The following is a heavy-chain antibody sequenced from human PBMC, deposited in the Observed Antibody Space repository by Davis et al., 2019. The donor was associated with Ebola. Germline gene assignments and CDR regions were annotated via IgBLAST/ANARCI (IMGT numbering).Heavy chain of an antibody. CDR2: IIPILGIA. Sequence: SVKVSCKASGGTFSSYAISWVRQAPGQGLEWMGGIIPILGIANYAQKFQGRVTITADESTSTAYMELSSLRSEDTAVYYCARDRRDSPYYYYYMDVWGKGTTVTVSS. J-gene: IGHJ6*03. V-gene: IGHV1-69*10. D-gene: IGHD2-15*01. CDR1: GGTFSSYA. CDR3: ARDRRDSPYYYYYMDV.